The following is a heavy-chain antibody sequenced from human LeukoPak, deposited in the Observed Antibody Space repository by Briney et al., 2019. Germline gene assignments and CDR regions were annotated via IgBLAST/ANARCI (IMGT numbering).Heavy chain of an antibody. CDR1: GGSISRSPYY. CDR2: FYYGQRI. D-gene: IGHD6-19*01. J-gene: IGHJ4*02. Sequence: SETLSLTCTVSGGSISRSPYYWGWIRQTPGKGLDWIGSFYYGQRIRYNPSLESRVTISVDTSKNQFSLKLNSVNAADTALYYCAGNIAVAGNFFDLWGQGALLTVSS. CDR3: AGNIAVAGNFFDL. V-gene: IGHV4-39*01.